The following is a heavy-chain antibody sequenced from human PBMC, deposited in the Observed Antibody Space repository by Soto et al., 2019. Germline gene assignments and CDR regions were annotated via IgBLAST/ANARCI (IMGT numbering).Heavy chain of an antibody. CDR3: AKDGGTDIVLMSDAFDI. CDR1: GFTFSSYA. V-gene: IGHV3-23*01. D-gene: IGHD2-8*01. CDR2: ISGSGGST. Sequence: GGSLRLSCAASGFTFSSYAMSWVRQAPGKGLEWVSAISGSGGSTYYADSVKGRFTISRDNSKNTLYLQMNSLRAEDTAVYYCAKDGGTDIVLMSDAFDIWGQGTMVTVS. J-gene: IGHJ3*02.